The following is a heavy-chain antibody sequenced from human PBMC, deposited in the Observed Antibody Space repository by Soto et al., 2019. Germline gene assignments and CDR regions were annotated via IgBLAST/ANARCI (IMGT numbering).Heavy chain of an antibody. CDR3: ARADIDGYSYGENYYYCGRDV. Sequence: ASVKVSCKASGYTFTSYDINWVRQATGQGLEWMGWMNPNSGNTGYAQKFQGRVTMTRNTSISTAYMELSRLRSEDTAVYYGARADIDGYSYGENYYYCGRDVWGQGTTVTVSS. D-gene: IGHD5-18*01. CDR2: MNPNSGNT. J-gene: IGHJ6*02. CDR1: GYTFTSYD. V-gene: IGHV1-8*01.